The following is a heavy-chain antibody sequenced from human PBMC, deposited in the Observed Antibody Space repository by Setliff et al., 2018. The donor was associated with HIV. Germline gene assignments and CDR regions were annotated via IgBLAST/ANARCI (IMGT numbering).Heavy chain of an antibody. J-gene: IGHJ3*02. D-gene: IGHD3-16*01. CDR3: ARVAGGSDAFDI. V-gene: IGHV1-46*01. CDR1: GYTFTSYY. CDR2: INPSGGST. Sequence: ASVKVSCKASGYTFTSYYIHWVRQAPGQGLEWLGIINPSGGSTSYAQKFQGRVTMTRDTSTSTVYMELSSLRSEDTAVYYCARVAGGSDAFDIWGQGTMVTVSS.